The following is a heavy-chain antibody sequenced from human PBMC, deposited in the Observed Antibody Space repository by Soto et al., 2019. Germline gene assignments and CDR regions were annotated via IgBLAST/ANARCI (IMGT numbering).Heavy chain of an antibody. D-gene: IGHD6-6*01. CDR2: FSGSSGTI. J-gene: IGHJ6*02. Sequence: EVQLVESGGGLVQPGGSLRLSCAASGFTFSTYEMNWVRQAPGKGLEWVSFFSGSSGTIFYADSVEGRFTISGDNAKNSLYLQMNSLSAEDTAVYYCARGRPSSPYYFYGMDVWGQGTTVTVS. V-gene: IGHV3-48*03. CDR3: ARGRPSSPYYFYGMDV. CDR1: GFTFSTYE.